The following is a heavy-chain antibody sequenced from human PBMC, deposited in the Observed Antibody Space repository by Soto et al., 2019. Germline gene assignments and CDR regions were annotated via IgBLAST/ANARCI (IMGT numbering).Heavy chain of an antibody. CDR1: GGSISTGDYS. Sequence: SETLSLTCAVSGGSISTGDYSWSWIRQPPGKGLEWIGYIYHSGRTYYNPSLKSRVTISVDRSTNQFSLKFSSVTAADTAVYYCARDSDYYALMPWGQGTTVTVSS. J-gene: IGHJ5*02. CDR3: ARDSDYYALMP. CDR2: IYHSGRT. D-gene: IGHD3-22*01. V-gene: IGHV4-30-2*01.